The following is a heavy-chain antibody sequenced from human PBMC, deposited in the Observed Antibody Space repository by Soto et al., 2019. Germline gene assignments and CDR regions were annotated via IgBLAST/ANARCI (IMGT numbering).Heavy chain of an antibody. CDR1: GFTFSNAW. D-gene: IGHD2-2*02. V-gene: IGHV3-15*01. Sequence: EVQLVASGGGLVKPGGSLRLSCAASGFTFSNAWMSWVRQAPGKGLEWVGRIKSKTDGGTTDYAAPVKGRFTISRDDSKNTLYLQMNSLKTEDTAVYYCTTDEIGYCSSTSCYNYFDYWGQGTLVTVSS. J-gene: IGHJ4*02. CDR2: IKSKTDGGTT. CDR3: TTDEIGYCSSTSCYNYFDY.